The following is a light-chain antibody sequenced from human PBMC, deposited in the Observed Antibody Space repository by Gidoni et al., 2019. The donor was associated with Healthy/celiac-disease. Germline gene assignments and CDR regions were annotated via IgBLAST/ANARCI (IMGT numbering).Light chain of an antibody. V-gene: IGLV1-40*01. CDR1: RYNNGAGYD. J-gene: IGLJ2*01. CDR3: QSYDSSLRGVV. CDR2: CNS. Sequence: QSVLTQQPSVSGDPGQRVTITCTGLRYNNGAGYDVHWYQQLPGTASKLLIDCNSHRHAGFPDRFSCSKSCTSSSLAITGLQAEDESDYYCQSYDSSLRGVVFGGGTKLTVL.